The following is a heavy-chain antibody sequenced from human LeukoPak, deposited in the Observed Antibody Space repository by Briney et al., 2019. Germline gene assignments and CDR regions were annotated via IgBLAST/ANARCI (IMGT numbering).Heavy chain of an antibody. J-gene: IGHJ1*01. V-gene: IGHV3-30*03. D-gene: IGHD3-22*01. Sequence: GGSLRLSCAASGFTFSSYSMNWVRQAPGKGLEWVALISYDGNNKYYADSVKGRFSISRDNSKNTLYLRMNSLRPEDTAIYYCARSYYDSTGYYLAEYFQHWGQGTLVTVSS. CDR3: ARSYYDSTGYYLAEYFQH. CDR2: ISYDGNNK. CDR1: GFTFSSYS.